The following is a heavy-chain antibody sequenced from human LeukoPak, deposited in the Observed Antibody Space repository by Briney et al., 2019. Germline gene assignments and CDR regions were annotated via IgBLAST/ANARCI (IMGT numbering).Heavy chain of an antibody. J-gene: IGHJ6*03. V-gene: IGHV4-39*01. Sequence: SETLSLTCTVSGGSISSSSYYWGWIRQPPGKGLEWIGSIYYSGSTYYNPSLKSRVTISVDTSKNQFSLKLSSVTAADTAVYYCARMPQDCSSTSCYFSYYYYYYMDVWGKGTTVTVSS. CDR1: GGSISSSSYY. CDR3: ARMPQDCSSTSCYFSYYYYYYMDV. D-gene: IGHD2-2*01. CDR2: IYYSGST.